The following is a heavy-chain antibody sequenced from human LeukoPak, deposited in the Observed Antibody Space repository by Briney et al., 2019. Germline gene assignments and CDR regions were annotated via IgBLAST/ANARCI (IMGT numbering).Heavy chain of an antibody. D-gene: IGHD3-10*01. J-gene: IGHJ5*02. CDR2: INHSGST. CDR3: ARGLDRGSNWFDP. V-gene: IGHV4-34*01. CDR1: GGSFSGYY. Sequence: SETLSLTWAVYGGSFSGYYWSWIRQPPGKGLEWIGEINHSGSTNYNPSLKSRVTISVDTSKNQFSLKLSSVTAADTAVYYCARGLDRGSNWFDPWGQGTLVTVSS.